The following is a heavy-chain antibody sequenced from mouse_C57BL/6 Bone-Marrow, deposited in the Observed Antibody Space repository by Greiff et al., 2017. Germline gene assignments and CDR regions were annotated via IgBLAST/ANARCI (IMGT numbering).Heavy chain of an antibody. CDR2: IYPSDSET. CDR1: GYTFTSYW. V-gene: IGHV1-61*01. D-gene: IGHD2-3*01. CDR3: ARSYDGYCPAWFAY. Sequence: QVQLKQPGAELVRPGSSVKLSCKASGYTFTSYWMDWVKQRPGQGLEWIGNIYPSDSETHYNQKFKDKATLTVDKSSSTAYMQRSSLTSEDSAVYYCARSYDGYCPAWFAYWGQGTLVTVSA. J-gene: IGHJ3*01.